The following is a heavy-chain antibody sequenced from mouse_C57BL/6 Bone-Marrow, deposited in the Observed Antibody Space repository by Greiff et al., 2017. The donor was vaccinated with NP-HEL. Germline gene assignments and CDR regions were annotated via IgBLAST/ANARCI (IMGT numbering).Heavy chain of an antibody. Sequence: QVQLKQSGAELARPGASVKLSCKASGYTFTSYGISWVKQRTGQGLEWIGEIYPRSGNTYYNEKFKGKATLTADKSSSTAYMELRSLTSEDSAVYFCARSLLLRNYYAMDYWGQGTSVTASS. V-gene: IGHV1-81*01. CDR1: GYTFTSYG. J-gene: IGHJ4*01. D-gene: IGHD1-1*01. CDR2: IYPRSGNT. CDR3: ARSLLLRNYYAMDY.